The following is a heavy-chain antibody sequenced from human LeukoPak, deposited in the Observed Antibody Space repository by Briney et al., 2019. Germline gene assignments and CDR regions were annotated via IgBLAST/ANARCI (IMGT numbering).Heavy chain of an antibody. V-gene: IGHV3-11*04. J-gene: IGHJ5*02. CDR1: GFTFSDYY. Sequence: GGSLRLSCAASGFTFSDYYMSWIRQAPGKGLEWISYLSGGSATINYADSVRGRFTISRDNAKNSLYLQMNSLRVEDTAVYYCATAETTFSRPHWFDPWGQGTLVTVSS. D-gene: IGHD4-17*01. CDR3: ATAETTFSRPHWFDP. CDR2: LSGGSATI.